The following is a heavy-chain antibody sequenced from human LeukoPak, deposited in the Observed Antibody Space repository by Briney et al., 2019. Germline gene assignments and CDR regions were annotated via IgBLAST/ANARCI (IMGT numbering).Heavy chain of an antibody. J-gene: IGHJ4*02. Sequence: QPGGSLRLSCAASGFTFSNYGMHWVRQAPGKGLEWVSAISGSGGSTYYADSVKGRFTISRDNSKNTLYLQMNSLRAEDTAVYYCAKGSGYDFRGDYWGQGTLVTVSS. CDR2: ISGSGGST. D-gene: IGHD5-12*01. CDR1: GFTFSNYG. V-gene: IGHV3-23*01. CDR3: AKGSGYDFRGDY.